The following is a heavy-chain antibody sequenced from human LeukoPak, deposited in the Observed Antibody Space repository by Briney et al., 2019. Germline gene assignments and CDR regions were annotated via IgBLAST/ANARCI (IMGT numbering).Heavy chain of an antibody. CDR2: ITGSGSGI. CDR1: GFTFSNYA. J-gene: IGHJ4*02. Sequence: GASLRLSCAASGFTFSNYAMSWVRQAPGKGLEWVSAITGSGSGIYYADSMKSRFTISRDNSKNTLYLQINSLRAEDTAVYYCAKWGDYYVLTGYYVSDYWGQGTLVTVSS. V-gene: IGHV3-23*01. D-gene: IGHD3-9*01. CDR3: AKWGDYYVLTGYYVSDY.